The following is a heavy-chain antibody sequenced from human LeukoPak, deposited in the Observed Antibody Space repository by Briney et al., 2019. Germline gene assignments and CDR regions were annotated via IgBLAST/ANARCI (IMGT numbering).Heavy chain of an antibody. J-gene: IGHJ4*02. V-gene: IGHV6-1*01. D-gene: IGHD6-13*01. Sequence: SQTLSLTCALSGDSVSSNSAAWNWIRQSPSSGLEWLGRTYFRSKWYTDYAESVRGRLTITPDTSKNQFSLQLNSLTPEDTAVYFCARAPTGYSSSWYFDSWGQGALVTVSS. CDR1: GDSVSSNSAA. CDR3: ARAPTGYSSSWYFDS. CDR2: TYFRSKWYT.